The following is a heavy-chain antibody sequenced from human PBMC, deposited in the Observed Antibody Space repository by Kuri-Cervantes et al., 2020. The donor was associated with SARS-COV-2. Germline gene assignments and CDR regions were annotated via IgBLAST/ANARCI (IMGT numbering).Heavy chain of an antibody. V-gene: IGHV4-39*07. CDR3: ARELGVPAATYFDY. CDR2: IYHSGST. CDR1: GGSVSSGSYY. J-gene: IGHJ4*02. D-gene: IGHD2-2*01. Sequence: SETLSLTCTVSGGSVSSGSYYWSWIRQPPGKGLEWIGSIYHSGSTYYNPSLKSRVTISVDTSKNQFSLKLSSVTAADTAAYYCARELGVPAATYFDYWGQGTLVTVSS.